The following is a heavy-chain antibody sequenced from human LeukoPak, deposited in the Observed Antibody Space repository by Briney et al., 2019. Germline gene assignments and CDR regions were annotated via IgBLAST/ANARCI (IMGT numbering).Heavy chain of an antibody. CDR1: GGSFSGYY. Sequence: PSETLSLTCAVYGGSFSGYYWSWIRQPPGKGLEWIGEINHSGSTNYNPSLKSRVTISVDTSKNQFSLKLGSVTAADTAVYYCARGVDDYWGQGTLVTVSS. CDR3: ARGVDDY. V-gene: IGHV4-34*01. CDR2: INHSGST. J-gene: IGHJ4*02.